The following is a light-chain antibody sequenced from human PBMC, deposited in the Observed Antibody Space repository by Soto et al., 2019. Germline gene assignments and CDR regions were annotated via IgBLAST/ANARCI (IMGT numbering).Light chain of an antibody. Sequence: SSELTQPPSVSVAPGKTARITCGGNNIGSKSVHWYQQKPGQAPVLVIYYDSDRPSGVPERFSGSNSGNTATLTISRVEAGDEADYYCQVWDSSSDPRDVFGTGTKVTVL. V-gene: IGLV3-21*04. CDR1: NIGSKS. CDR3: QVWDSSSDPRDV. CDR2: YDS. J-gene: IGLJ1*01.